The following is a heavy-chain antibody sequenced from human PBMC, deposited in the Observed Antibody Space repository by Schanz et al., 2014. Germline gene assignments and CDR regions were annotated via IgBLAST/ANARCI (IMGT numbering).Heavy chain of an antibody. CDR3: ARDRLKGGDECYSVEGFEI. J-gene: IGHJ1*01. D-gene: IGHD2-21*01. CDR2: IIPILGIA. V-gene: IGHV1-69*04. CDR1: GGTFSSFG. Sequence: VQLEQSGAEVKKPGSSVKVSCKASGGTFSSFGISWVRQAPGQGLEWMGRIIPILGIATYAQKFQDKVTITADAATATAYIDLSGLRSEHTPVYNSARDRLKGGDECYSVEGFEIWGRGTLVIVSS.